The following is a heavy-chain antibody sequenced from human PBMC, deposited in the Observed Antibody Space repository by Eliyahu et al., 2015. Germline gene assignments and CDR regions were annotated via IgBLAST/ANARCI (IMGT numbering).Heavy chain of an antibody. J-gene: IGHJ4*02. CDR1: GFXFSSYA. CDR3: ARDSLQLGKFDY. V-gene: IGHV3-30*01. D-gene: IGHD5-18*01. CDR2: ISYDGSNK. Sequence: QVQLVESGGGVVQPGRSLRLSCAASGFXFSSYAMHWVRQAPGKGLEWVAVISYDGSNKYYADSVKGRFTISRDNSKNTLYLQMNSLRAEDTAVYYCARDSLQLGKFDYWGQGTLVTVSS.